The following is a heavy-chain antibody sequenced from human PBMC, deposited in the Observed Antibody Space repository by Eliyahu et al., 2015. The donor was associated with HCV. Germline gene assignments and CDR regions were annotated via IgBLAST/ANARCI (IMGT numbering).Heavy chain of an antibody. J-gene: IGHJ5*02. V-gene: IGHV4-59*01. CDR3: ARGYKDSSSWYRGVNWFDP. CDR1: GGSISSYY. CDR2: IYYRGST. Sequence: QVQLQESGPGLVKPSETLSLTCTVXGGSISSYYWSWIRQPPGKGLEWIGYIYYRGSTNYHPSLKSRVTISVDTSKNQFSLKLSSVTAADTAVYYCARGYKDSSSWYRGVNWFDPWGQGTLVTVSS. D-gene: IGHD6-13*01.